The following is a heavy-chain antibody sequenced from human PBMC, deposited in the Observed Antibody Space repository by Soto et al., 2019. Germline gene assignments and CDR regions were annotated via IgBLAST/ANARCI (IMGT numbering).Heavy chain of an antibody. CDR1: GFTFSSYV. CDR2: ISGSGGST. J-gene: IGHJ6*02. Sequence: GGSLRLSCVACGFTFSSYVMNWVRQAPGKGLYWVSGISGSGGSTYYADSVKGRFTISRDNSKNTLYLQMNSLRVEDTAVYYCAKGPRAPPPFYYGMDVWGQGPTFTVPS. V-gene: IGHV3-23*01. CDR3: AKGPRAPPPFYYGMDV.